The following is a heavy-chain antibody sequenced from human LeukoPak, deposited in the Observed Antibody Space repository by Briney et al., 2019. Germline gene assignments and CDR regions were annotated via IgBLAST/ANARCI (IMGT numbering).Heavy chain of an antibody. Sequence: ASVKVSCKASGYTFTSYDINWVRQATGQGLEWMGWMNPNSGNTGYAQKFQGRVTMTRNTSISTAYMELSSLRSEDTAVYYCARGIGRYCSGGSCYSYNWFDPWGQGTLVTVSS. D-gene: IGHD2-15*01. CDR1: GYTFTSYD. J-gene: IGHJ5*02. CDR3: ARGIGRYCSGGSCYSYNWFDP. V-gene: IGHV1-8*01. CDR2: MNPNSGNT.